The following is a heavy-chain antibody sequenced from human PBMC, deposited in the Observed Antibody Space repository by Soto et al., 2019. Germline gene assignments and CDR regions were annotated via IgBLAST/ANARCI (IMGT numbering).Heavy chain of an antibody. D-gene: IGHD3-22*01. J-gene: IGHJ3*02. CDR1: GGTFSSYA. V-gene: IGHV1-69*01. Sequence: QVQLVQSGAEVKKPGSSVKVSCKASGGTFSSYAISWVRQAPGQGLEWMGGIISIFGTANYAQKFQGRVTITADESTSTAYMELSSLRSEDTAVYYCARDRTLTNYYDSSGYYSAFDIWGQGTMVTVSS. CDR3: ARDRTLTNYYDSSGYYSAFDI. CDR2: IISIFGTA.